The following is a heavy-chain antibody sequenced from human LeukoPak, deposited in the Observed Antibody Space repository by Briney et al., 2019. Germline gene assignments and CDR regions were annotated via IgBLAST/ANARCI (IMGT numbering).Heavy chain of an antibody. V-gene: IGHV3-23*01. D-gene: IGHD2-2*01. J-gene: IGHJ3*02. CDR1: GFTFSSHA. CDR3: AKDQAYSSTSPDAFDI. Sequence: GGSLRLSCAASGFTFSSHAMNWVRQAPGKGLEWVSGISNSGGNTYYADSVKGRFTISRDNSKNTLYLQMNSLRAEDTAVYYCAKDQAYSSTSPDAFDIWGQGTMVTVSS. CDR2: ISNSGGNT.